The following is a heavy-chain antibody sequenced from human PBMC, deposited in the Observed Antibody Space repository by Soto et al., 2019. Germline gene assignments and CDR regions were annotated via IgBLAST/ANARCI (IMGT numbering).Heavy chain of an antibody. CDR2: IKQDGSEK. CDR3: SRDPNLVATMGSSYYCYGMDV. CDR1: GFTLSSYW. D-gene: IGHD5-12*01. Sequence: GGSLRLSCAASGFTLSSYWMSWVRQAPEKGLEWVANIKQDGSEKYYVDSVKGRFTISRDNAKNSLYLQMNSLRAEDTAVYYCSRDPNLVATMGSSYYCYGMDVWGQGTTVTVSS. V-gene: IGHV3-7*01. J-gene: IGHJ6*02.